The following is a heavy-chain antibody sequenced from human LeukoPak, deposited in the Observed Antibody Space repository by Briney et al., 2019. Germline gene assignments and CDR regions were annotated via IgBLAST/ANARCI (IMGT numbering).Heavy chain of an antibody. J-gene: IGHJ4*02. Sequence: GGSLRLSCAASGFTFSTYAMSWVRQAPGKGLGWVSLISGSGGSTYYAGSVKGRFTISRDKFKNTLFLQMNSLRAEDTAVYYCAKDVRVGEYYGSGTYLDFWGQGTLVTVSS. CDR2: ISGSGGST. CDR1: GFTFSTYA. CDR3: AKDVRVGEYYGSGTYLDF. D-gene: IGHD3-10*01. V-gene: IGHV3-23*01.